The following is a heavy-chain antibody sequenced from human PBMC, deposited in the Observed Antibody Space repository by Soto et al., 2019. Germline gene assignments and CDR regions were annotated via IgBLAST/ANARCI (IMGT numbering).Heavy chain of an antibody. CDR3: GGERGGGGFSH. J-gene: IGHJ4*02. CDR2: ITRSSSPI. Sequence: EVQLVESGGDLVQPGGSLRLSCTASGFTFNDYSMHWVRQAPGKGLEWISYITRSSSPIYYADSVKGRFTISRDNAKNPWFLQMNSLSAEDTGVDSWGGERGGGGFSHWGQGTLVTVSS. D-gene: IGHD3-16*01. V-gene: IGHV3-48*01. CDR1: GFTFNDYS.